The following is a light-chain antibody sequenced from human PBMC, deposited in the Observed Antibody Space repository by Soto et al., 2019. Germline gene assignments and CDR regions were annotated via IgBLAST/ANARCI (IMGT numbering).Light chain of an antibody. J-gene: IGLJ1*01. V-gene: IGLV1-40*01. Sequence: QLVLTQPPSVSGPPGQRVTISCTGSNSNIGAGYDVHWYQHLPGTAPKLLIYGDINRPSGVPDRFSGSKSGTSASLAITGLQAEDEADYYCQSYDSSLSGLYVFGTGTKLTVL. CDR3: QSYDSSLSGLYV. CDR1: NSNIGAGYD. CDR2: GDI.